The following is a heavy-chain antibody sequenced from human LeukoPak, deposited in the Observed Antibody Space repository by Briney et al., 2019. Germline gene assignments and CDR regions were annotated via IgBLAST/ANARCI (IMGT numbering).Heavy chain of an antibody. CDR2: ISNSANTI. CDR3: ARLRQTYGYAWDY. Sequence: QPGGSLRLSCAASGFTFSDYSMNWVRQAPGKGLEWVSDISNSANTIYYADSVKGRFTISRDNAKNSLYLQMNSLRVDDTAVYYCARLRQTYGYAWDYWGQGTLVTVSS. CDR1: GFTFSDYS. J-gene: IGHJ4*02. D-gene: IGHD5-18*01. V-gene: IGHV3-48*04.